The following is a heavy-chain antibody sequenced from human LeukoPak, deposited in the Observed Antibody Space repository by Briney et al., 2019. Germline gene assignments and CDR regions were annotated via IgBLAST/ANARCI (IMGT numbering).Heavy chain of an antibody. CDR1: GYTFTDYY. J-gene: IGHJ4*02. D-gene: IGHD6-6*01. V-gene: IGHV1-2*02. CDR2: INPHSGGT. CDR3: ARLDIDQLVQPFYFDY. Sequence: ASVKVSSKASGYTFTDYYIHWVRQAPGQGLEWMGWINPHSGGTTYARNFQGRVTMTRDTSISTAYMELSSLRSDDTAIYYCARLDIDQLVQPFYFDYWGQGTPGTVSS.